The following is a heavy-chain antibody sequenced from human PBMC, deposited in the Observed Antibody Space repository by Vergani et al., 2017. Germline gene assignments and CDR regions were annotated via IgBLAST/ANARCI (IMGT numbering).Heavy chain of an antibody. CDR1: GYTFTSFD. CDR3: ARAPACNHYYYYMDV. D-gene: IGHD2/OR15-2a*01. CDR2: MNPNSGNT. J-gene: IGHJ6*03. V-gene: IGHV1-8*01. Sequence: QVQLVQSGAEVKKPGASVKVSCKASGYTFTSFDINWVRQATGQGLEWMGWMNPNSGNTGYAQKFQGRVTMTRNTSISAAYMELSSLRSEDAAVYYCARAPACNHYYYYMDVWGKGTTVTVSS.